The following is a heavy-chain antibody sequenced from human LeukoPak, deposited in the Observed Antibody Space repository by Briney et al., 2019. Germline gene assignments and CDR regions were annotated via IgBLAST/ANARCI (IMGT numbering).Heavy chain of an antibody. CDR1: GFTFSSYA. V-gene: IGHV3-23*01. Sequence: GGSLRLSCAASGFTFSSYAMSWVRQAPGKGLEWVSAISGSGGSTYYADSVKGRFTISGDNSKNTLYLQMNSLRAEDTAVYYCAKDLSSGYYRGGYYFDYWGQGTLVTVSS. D-gene: IGHD3-22*01. CDR3: AKDLSSGYYRGGYYFDY. CDR2: ISGSGGST. J-gene: IGHJ4*02.